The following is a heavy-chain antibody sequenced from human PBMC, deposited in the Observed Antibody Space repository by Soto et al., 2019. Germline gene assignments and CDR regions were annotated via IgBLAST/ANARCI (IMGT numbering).Heavy chain of an antibody. D-gene: IGHD3-10*01. Sequence: SVKVSCKASGGTFSSYAISWVRQAPGQGLEWMGGIIPIFGTANYAQKFQGRVTITADESTSTAYMELSSLRSEDTAVYYCAAAMVRGVIMENYGMDVWGQGTTVTVSS. CDR3: AAAMVRGVIMENYGMDV. J-gene: IGHJ6*02. CDR2: IIPIFGTA. V-gene: IGHV1-69*13. CDR1: GGTFSSYA.